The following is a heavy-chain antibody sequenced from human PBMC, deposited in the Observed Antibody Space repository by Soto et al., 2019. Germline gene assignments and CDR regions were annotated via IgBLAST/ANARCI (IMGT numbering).Heavy chain of an antibody. CDR2: IFHNGST. J-gene: IGHJ5*02. Sequence: SETLSLTCAVSGGSITSSNWWSWVRQSPRKGLEWVGEIFHNGSTNYNPSLKSRVTMSVDRSKNQFSLELRSVTAADTAVYYCARARGAIFGVVIRNWFDTWGQGTLVTVSS. D-gene: IGHD3-3*01. CDR3: ARARGAIFGVVIRNWFDT. CDR1: GGSITSSNW. V-gene: IGHV4-4*02.